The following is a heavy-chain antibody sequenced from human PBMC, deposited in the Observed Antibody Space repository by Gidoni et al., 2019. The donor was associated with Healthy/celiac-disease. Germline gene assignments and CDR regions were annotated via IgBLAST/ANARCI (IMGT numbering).Heavy chain of an antibody. V-gene: IGHV4-34*01. J-gene: IGHJ4*02. CDR1: GGSFSGYY. Sequence: QVQLQQWGAGLLKPSETLSLTCAVYGGSFSGYYWSWIRQPPGTGLEWIGENNHSGSTNYNPSLKSRFTISVDTSKNQFSLKLSSVTAADTAVYYCASIFRLYYYDSSGYPWGQGTLVTVSS. CDR2: NNHSGST. CDR3: ASIFRLYYYDSSGYP. D-gene: IGHD3-22*01.